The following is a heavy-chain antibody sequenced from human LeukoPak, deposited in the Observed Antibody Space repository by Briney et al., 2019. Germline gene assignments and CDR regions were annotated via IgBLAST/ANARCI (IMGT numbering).Heavy chain of an antibody. D-gene: IGHD4-11*01. J-gene: IGHJ6*03. CDR1: GFTFRNAW. V-gene: IGHV3-30*18. CDR3: AKDGPAATVTTYYYYYMDV. CDR2: ISYDGSNK. Sequence: GGSLRLSCAVSGFTFRNAWMSWVRQAPGKGLEWVAVISYDGSNKYYADSVKGRFTISRDNSKNTLYLQMNSLRAEDTAVYYCAKDGPAATVTTYYYYYMDVWGKGTTVTVSS.